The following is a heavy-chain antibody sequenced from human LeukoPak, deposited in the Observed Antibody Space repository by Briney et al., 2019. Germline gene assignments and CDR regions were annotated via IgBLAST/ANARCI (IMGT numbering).Heavy chain of an antibody. J-gene: IGHJ4*02. CDR3: VKDDGWYS. D-gene: IGHD6-19*01. CDR1: GFTFSNYA. V-gene: IGHV3-23*01. CDR2: INGRGGST. Sequence: GGSLRLSCAAPGFTFSNYAMSWVRQAPGKGLEWVSSINGRGGSTYYADSVKGRFTISRDNSKNTLYLQMNSLRAEDTGVYYCVKDDGWYSWGQGTLVTVAS.